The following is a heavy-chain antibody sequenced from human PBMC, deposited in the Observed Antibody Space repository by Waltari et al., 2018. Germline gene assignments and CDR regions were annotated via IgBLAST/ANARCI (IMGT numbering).Heavy chain of an antibody. CDR1: GGTFSSYA. D-gene: IGHD6-13*01. CDR2: IIPICGTR. J-gene: IGHJ4*02. CDR3: ASLRYSSSWSLDY. Sequence: QVQLVQSGAEVKKPGSSVKVSCKASGGTFSSYAISWVRQAPGQGLEWMGRIIPICGTRNYAQKVQGRVTITADESTSTAYMELSSLRSEDTAVYYCASLRYSSSWSLDYWGQGTLVTVSS. V-gene: IGHV1-69*15.